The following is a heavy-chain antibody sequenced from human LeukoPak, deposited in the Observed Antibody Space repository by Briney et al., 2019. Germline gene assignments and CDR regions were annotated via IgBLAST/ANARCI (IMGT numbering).Heavy chain of an antibody. Sequence: SETLSLTCTVSGGSISSYYWSWIGQTPGKGLEGIGGIYYSGSTYYNQSPKSRVTIAVDTSKTQFSLKLSSVTAADTAVYYCARQGWYVYIFYHMDVWGKGTTVTISS. V-gene: IGHV4-59*05. J-gene: IGHJ6*03. D-gene: IGHD6-19*01. CDR2: IYYSGST. CDR1: GGSISSYY. CDR3: ARQGWYVYIFYHMDV.